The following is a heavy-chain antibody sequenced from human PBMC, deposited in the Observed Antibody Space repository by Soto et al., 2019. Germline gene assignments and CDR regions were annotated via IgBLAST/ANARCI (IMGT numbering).Heavy chain of an antibody. V-gene: IGHV4-4*02. Sequence: SETLSLTCAVSSGSISSSNWWSWVRQPPGKGLEWIGEIYHSGSTNYSPSLKSRVTISVDKSKNQFSLKLSSVTAADTAVYYCARENYYGSGSYYTGVWFDPWGQGTLVTVSS. CDR3: ARENYYGSGSYYTGVWFDP. CDR2: IYHSGST. CDR1: SGSISSSNW. J-gene: IGHJ5*02. D-gene: IGHD3-10*01.